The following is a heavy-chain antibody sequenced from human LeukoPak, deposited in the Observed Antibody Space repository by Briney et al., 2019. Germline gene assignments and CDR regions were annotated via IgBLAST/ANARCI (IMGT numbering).Heavy chain of an antibody. CDR1: GFTFSSYA. V-gene: IGHV3-23*01. Sequence: GGSLRLSCAASGFTFSSYAMSWVRQAPGKGLEWVSTISGTGATTYYADSVKGRFTISRDNAKNSLYLQMNSLRAEDTAVYYCARDLGGYYDILTGSYYFDYWGQGTLVTVSS. CDR3: ARDLGGYYDILTGSYYFDY. D-gene: IGHD3-9*01. CDR2: ISGTGATT. J-gene: IGHJ4*02.